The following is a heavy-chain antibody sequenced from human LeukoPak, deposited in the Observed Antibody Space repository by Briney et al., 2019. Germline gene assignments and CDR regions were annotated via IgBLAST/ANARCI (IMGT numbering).Heavy chain of an antibody. CDR3: ARGSRGIAAAGTRYYYYYYMDV. V-gene: IGHV4-59*12. J-gene: IGHJ6*03. CDR2: IYYSGST. CDR1: GGSISSYY. Sequence: SETLSLTCTVSGGSISSYYWSWIRQPPGKGLEWIGYIYYSGSTNYNPSLKSRVTISVDTSKNQFSLKLSSVTAADTAVYYCARGSRGIAAAGTRYYYYYYMDVWGKGTTVTVSS. D-gene: IGHD6-13*01.